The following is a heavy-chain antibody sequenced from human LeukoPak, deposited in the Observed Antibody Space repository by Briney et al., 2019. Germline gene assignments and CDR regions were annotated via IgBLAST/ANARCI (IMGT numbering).Heavy chain of an antibody. D-gene: IGHD4-11*01. V-gene: IGHV4-39*07. J-gene: IGHJ5*02. CDR3: ARDESYSNYNNWFDP. CDR1: GGSISSSSYY. CDR2: IYYSGST. Sequence: SETLSLTCTVSGGSISSSSYYWGWIRQPPGKGLEWIGSIYYSGSTYYNPSLESRVTISVDTSKNQFSLKLSSVTAADTAVYYCARDESYSNYNNWFDPWGQGTLVTVSS.